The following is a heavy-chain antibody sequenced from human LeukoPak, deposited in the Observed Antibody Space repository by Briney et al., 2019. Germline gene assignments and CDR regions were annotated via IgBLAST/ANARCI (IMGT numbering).Heavy chain of an antibody. CDR1: GFSLSNARMG. J-gene: IGHJ6*02. CDR3: ARMNYDYVWGSYRNYYYYYGMDV. V-gene: IGHV2-26*01. CDR2: IFSNDEK. Sequence: SGPTLVNPTGTLTLTCTVSGFSLSNARMGVSWIRQPPGKALEWLAHIFSNDEKSYSTSLKSRLTITKDTSKSQVVLTMTNMDPVDTATYYCARMNYDYVWGSYRNYYYYYGMDVWGQGTTVTVSS. D-gene: IGHD3-16*02.